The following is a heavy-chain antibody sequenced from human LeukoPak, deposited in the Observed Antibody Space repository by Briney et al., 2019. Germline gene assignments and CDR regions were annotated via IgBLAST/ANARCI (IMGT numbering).Heavy chain of an antibody. J-gene: IGHJ4*02. D-gene: IGHD3-22*01. V-gene: IGHV4-34*01. CDR1: GGSFSGFY. Sequence: SETLSLTCAVYGGSFSGFYWSWIRQPPVKGLEWIGEINHSGSTNYNPSLKSRVAISVDTSKNQFSLKLSSVTAADTAVYYCARTPYYYDSSGYRTSFYFDYWGQGTLVTVSS. CDR3: ARTPYYYDSSGYRTSFYFDY. CDR2: INHSGST.